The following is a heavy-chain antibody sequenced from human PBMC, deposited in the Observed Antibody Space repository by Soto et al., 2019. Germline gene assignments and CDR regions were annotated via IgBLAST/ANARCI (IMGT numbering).Heavy chain of an antibody. J-gene: IGHJ4*02. V-gene: IGHV1-18*04. CDR1: GYTFTSYV. D-gene: IGHD3-16*02. CDR3: AREGGVWGSFRYFDY. CDR2: INPYNGNT. Sequence: QVQLVQSGVEVQKPGASVKVSCKASGYTFTSYVINWLRQAPGQGLEWMGWINPYNGNTNYGQKLQGRVTMTTDTSTSIAYMELRSLRSDDTAVYYCAREGGVWGSFRYFDYWGQGTLVTVSS.